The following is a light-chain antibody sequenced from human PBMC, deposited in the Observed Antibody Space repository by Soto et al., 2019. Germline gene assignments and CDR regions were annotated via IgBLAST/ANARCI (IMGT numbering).Light chain of an antibody. CDR1: SSDVGSYNL. Sequence: QSVLTQPASVTGSPGQSITISCTGTSSDVGSYNLVSWYQQHPGKAPKLMIYGGIKRPSGASNRFSGSKFGNTASLTISGLQAEDEADYYCCSYAGSSTVIFGGGTKLTVL. CDR2: GGI. CDR3: CSYAGSSTVI. J-gene: IGLJ2*01. V-gene: IGLV2-23*01.